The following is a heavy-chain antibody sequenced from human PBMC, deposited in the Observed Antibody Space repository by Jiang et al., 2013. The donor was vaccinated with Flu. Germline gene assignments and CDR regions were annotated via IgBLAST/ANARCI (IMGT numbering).Heavy chain of an antibody. Sequence: GLGEAFTDPVPHLQRLCGSLSSGGYYWSWIRQYPGKGLEWMGYIHYSGSTHYNPSLKSRATISGDASKTQFSLKLSSVTAADTAVYFCARGRGYSGFEPHFFVYWGQGILVTVSS. CDR2: IHYSGST. CDR1: GSLSSGGYY. V-gene: IGHV4-31*03. D-gene: IGHD5-12*01. J-gene: IGHJ4*02. CDR3: ARGRGYSGFEPHFFVY.